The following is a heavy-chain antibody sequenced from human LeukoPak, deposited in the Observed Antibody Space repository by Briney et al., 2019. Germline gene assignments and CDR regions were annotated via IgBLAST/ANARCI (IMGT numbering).Heavy chain of an antibody. CDR1: GFTFSSYE. D-gene: IGHD3-3*01. CDR3: ASVDTILGYMDV. Sequence: QPGGSLRLSCAASGFTFSSYEMNWVRQAPGKGLEWVSYISSRGSTVYYADSVKGRFTISRDNAKNSLYLQMNSLRAEDTAAYYCASVDTILGYMDVWGKGTTVTVSS. CDR2: ISSRGSTV. J-gene: IGHJ6*03. V-gene: IGHV3-48*03.